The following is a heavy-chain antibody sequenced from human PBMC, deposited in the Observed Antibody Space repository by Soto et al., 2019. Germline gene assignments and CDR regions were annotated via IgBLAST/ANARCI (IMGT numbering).Heavy chain of an antibody. CDR3: ASPLPAATGYYYYYMDV. D-gene: IGHD2-2*01. J-gene: IGHJ6*03. Sequence: PGGSLRLSCAASGFTVSSKYMSWVRQAPGKGLEWVSLIHSGGPTYYADSVKGRFTIPRDNAENTLHLQMDSLRAEDTAVYYCASPLPAATGYYYYYMDVWGKGTTVTVSS. V-gene: IGHV3-66*01. CDR2: IHSGGPT. CDR1: GFTVSSKY.